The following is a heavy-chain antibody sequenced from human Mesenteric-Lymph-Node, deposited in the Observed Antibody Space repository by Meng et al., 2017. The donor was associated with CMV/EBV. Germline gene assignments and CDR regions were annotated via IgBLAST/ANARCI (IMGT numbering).Heavy chain of an antibody. J-gene: IGHJ6*02. V-gene: IGHV3-9*01. CDR2: ISWSSGNI. Sequence: SLKISCAASGFTFEDCAMHWVRQAPGRGLEWVSGISWSSGNINYADSVKGRFTISRDNAKNSLYLQMNSLRVEDTALYYCARVLHSRWGYYYYGMDVWGQGTTVTVSS. CDR3: ARVLHSRWGYYYYGMDV. CDR1: GFTFEDCA. D-gene: IGHD2-21*01.